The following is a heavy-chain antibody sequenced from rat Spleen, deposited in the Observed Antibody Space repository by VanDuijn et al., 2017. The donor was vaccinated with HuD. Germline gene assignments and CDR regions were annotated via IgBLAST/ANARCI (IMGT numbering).Heavy chain of an antibody. Sequence: EVQLVESDGGLVQPGRSLKLSCAASGFTFSSYDMAWVRQAPTKGLEWVASISRRSDRTYYRDSVKGRFTVSRDNAKSTLYLQMDSLRSEDTATYYCARHELSHFFDDWGQGVMVTVSS. J-gene: IGHJ2*01. CDR2: ISRRSDRT. CDR1: GFTFSSYD. D-gene: IGHD1-3*01. CDR3: ARHELSHFFDD. V-gene: IGHV5S23*01.